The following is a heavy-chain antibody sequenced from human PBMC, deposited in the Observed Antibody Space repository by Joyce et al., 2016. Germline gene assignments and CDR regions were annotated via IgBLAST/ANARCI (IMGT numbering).Heavy chain of an antibody. CDR2: IIPYFGIT. J-gene: IGHJ2*01. D-gene: IGHD2-15*01. CDR3: AKEVVAGTHHWYFDL. V-gene: IGHV1-69*17. Sequence: QVQLVQSGAEVRKPGSSVKVSCKASGGSFNNFGISWVLQAPGQGLEWMGGIIPYFGITTYAQKFKGRVTFIADTSTTTAYMELSSLTSDDTAVYYCAKEVVAGTHHWYFDLWGRGTLVTVSS. CDR1: GGSFNNFG.